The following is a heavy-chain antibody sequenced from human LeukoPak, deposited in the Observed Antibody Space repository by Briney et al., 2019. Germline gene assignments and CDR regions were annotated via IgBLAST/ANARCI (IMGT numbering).Heavy chain of an antibody. CDR2: INSIGST. V-gene: IGHV4-61*02. CDR1: GGSISSGSYY. CDR3: ARAIYRYYDSSGFYSNFYYFDY. D-gene: IGHD3-22*01. Sequence: PSQTLSLTCSVSGGSISSGSYYWTWVRQPAGGGLEWIGRINSIGSTNYNPSLKSRVTISGDTSKNKFSLKLKSVTAADTAVYYCARAIYRYYDSSGFYSNFYYFDYWGQGTLVTVSS. J-gene: IGHJ4*02.